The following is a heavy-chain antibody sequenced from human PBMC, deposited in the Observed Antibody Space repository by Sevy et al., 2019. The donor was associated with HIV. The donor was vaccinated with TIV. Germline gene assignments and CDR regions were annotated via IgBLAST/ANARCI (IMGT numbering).Heavy chain of an antibody. CDR1: GFTFSRYS. Sequence: GGSLRLSCAASGFTFSRYSMNWVRQAPGKGLEWVSYISSHGSTLYYADSVNGRFTISRDNAVNSLYLQMNSLRDEDTAVYYCARDDSSGQYLNYVVPWGPGTLVSVAS. CDR3: ARDDSSGQYLNYVVP. D-gene: IGHD3-22*01. J-gene: IGHJ5*02. CDR2: ISSHGSTL. V-gene: IGHV3-48*02.